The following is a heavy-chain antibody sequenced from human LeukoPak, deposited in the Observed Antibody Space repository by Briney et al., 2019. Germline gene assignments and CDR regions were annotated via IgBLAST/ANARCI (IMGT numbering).Heavy chain of an antibody. CDR1: GFTFSSYS. J-gene: IGHJ3*02. D-gene: IGHD5-12*01. Sequence: GGSLRLSCAASGFTFSSYSMNWVRQAPGKGLEWVSSISSSSSFVNYADSLKGRFTISRDNAKNSLYLQMNSLRAEDTAVYYCARQYIGAYDIWGQGTMVTVSS. CDR2: ISSSSSFV. V-gene: IGHV3-21*01. CDR3: ARQYIGAYDI.